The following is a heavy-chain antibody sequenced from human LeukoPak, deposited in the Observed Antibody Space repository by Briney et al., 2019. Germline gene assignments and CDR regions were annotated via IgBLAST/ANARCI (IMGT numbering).Heavy chain of an antibody. CDR2: IYYSGST. J-gene: IGHJ3*02. V-gene: IGHV4-59*01. CDR3: ARVPVVGATAEVAFDI. Sequence: SETLSLTCTVSGGSISSYYWSWIRQPPGKGLEWIGYIYYSGSTNYNPSLKSRVTISVDTSKNQFSLKLSPVTAADTAVYYCARVPVVGATAEVAFDIWGQGTMVTVSS. D-gene: IGHD1-26*01. CDR1: GGSISSYY.